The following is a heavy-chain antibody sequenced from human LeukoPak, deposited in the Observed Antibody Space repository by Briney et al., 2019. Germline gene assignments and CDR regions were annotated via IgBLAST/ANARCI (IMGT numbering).Heavy chain of an antibody. CDR3: VRDATVGAAYFDF. J-gene: IGHJ4*02. V-gene: IGHV3-23*01. D-gene: IGHD6-13*01. CDR2: ISGSGGST. Sequence: PGGSLRLSCAASGFTFSSYAMSWVRQAPGKGLEWVSAISGSGGSTYYADSVKGRFTISRDNSKNTLSLQMTTLRPDDTAVYYCVRDATVGAAYFDFWGQGALVAVS. CDR1: GFTFSSYA.